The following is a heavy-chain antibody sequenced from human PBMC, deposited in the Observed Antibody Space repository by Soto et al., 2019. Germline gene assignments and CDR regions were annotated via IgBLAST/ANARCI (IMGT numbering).Heavy chain of an antibody. CDR3: ASSGVYANTAPLH. CDR2: ISYDGSNK. Sequence: GGSLRLSCAASGFTFSSYAMHWVRQAPGKGLEWVAVISYDGSNKYYADSVKGRFTISRDNSKNTLYLQMNSLRAEDTAVYYCASSGVYANTAPLHWGQGTLVTVSS. D-gene: IGHD2-8*01. J-gene: IGHJ4*02. V-gene: IGHV3-30-3*01. CDR1: GFTFSSYA.